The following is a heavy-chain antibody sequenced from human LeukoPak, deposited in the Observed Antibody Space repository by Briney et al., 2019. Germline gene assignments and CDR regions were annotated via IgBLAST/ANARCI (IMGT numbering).Heavy chain of an antibody. CDR3: ARDLPQWYYGSGSASTGGWFDP. Sequence: SSVKVSCKASGGTFSSYAISWVRQAPGQGLEWMGGIIPIFGTANYAQKFQGRVTITADKSTSTAYMELSSLRSEDTAVYYCARDLPQWYYGSGSASTGGWFDPWGQGTLVTVSS. V-gene: IGHV1-69*06. J-gene: IGHJ5*02. D-gene: IGHD3-10*01. CDR1: GGTFSSYA. CDR2: IIPIFGTA.